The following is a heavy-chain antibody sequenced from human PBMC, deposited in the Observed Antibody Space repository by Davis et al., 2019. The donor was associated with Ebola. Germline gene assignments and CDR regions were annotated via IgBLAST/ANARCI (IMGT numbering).Heavy chain of an antibody. CDR3: ATGDYDSSGYYLEYFQH. Sequence: ASVKVSCKASGYTFTGYYMHWVRQAPGQGLEWMGRINPNSGCTNYAQKFQGRVTMTRDTSISTAYMELSRLRSDDTAVYYCATGDYDSSGYYLEYFQHWGQGTLVTVSS. CDR2: INPNSGCT. V-gene: IGHV1-2*06. CDR1: GYTFTGYY. D-gene: IGHD3-22*01. J-gene: IGHJ1*01.